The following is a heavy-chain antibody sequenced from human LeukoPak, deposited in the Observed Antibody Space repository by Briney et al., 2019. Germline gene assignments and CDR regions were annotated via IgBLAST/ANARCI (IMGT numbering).Heavy chain of an antibody. Sequence: GGSLRLSCAASGFTVSSNYMSWVRQAPGKGLEWVSVIYSGGSTYYADSVKGRFTISRDNSKNTLYLQMNSLRAEDTAVYYCAKPPTTTRIAAAVDYWGQGTLVTVSS. CDR2: IYSGGST. D-gene: IGHD6-13*01. V-gene: IGHV3-53*01. CDR3: AKPPTTTRIAAAVDY. J-gene: IGHJ4*02. CDR1: GFTVSSNY.